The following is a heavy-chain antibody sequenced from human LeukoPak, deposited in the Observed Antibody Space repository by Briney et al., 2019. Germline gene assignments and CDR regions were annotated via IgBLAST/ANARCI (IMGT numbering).Heavy chain of an antibody. CDR2: ISSTSSYI. CDR1: GFTFSSCS. J-gene: IGHJ4*02. CDR3: ARAEQRYYYDTSGLRLPDY. D-gene: IGHD3-22*01. V-gene: IGHV3-21*01. Sequence: PGGSLRLSCEASGFTFSSCSMNWVRQAPGKGLKWVSSISSTSSYISYTDSVKGRFTISRDNAKNSLYLQMNSLRAEDTAVYYCARAEQRYYYDTSGLRLPDYWGQGTLVTVSS.